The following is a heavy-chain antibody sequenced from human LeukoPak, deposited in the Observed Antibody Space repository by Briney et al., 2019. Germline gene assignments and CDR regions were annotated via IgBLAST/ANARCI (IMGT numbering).Heavy chain of an antibody. CDR2: IYYSGST. D-gene: IGHD2-21*02. V-gene: IGHV4-59*08. Sequence: PSETLSLTCTVSGGSISSYYWSWIRQPPGKGLEWIGYIYYSGSTNYNPSLKNRVTISVDTSKNQFSLKLSSVTAADTAVYYCARASVVTLFSLDYWGQGTLVTVSS. J-gene: IGHJ4*02. CDR1: GGSISSYY. CDR3: ARASVVTLFSLDY.